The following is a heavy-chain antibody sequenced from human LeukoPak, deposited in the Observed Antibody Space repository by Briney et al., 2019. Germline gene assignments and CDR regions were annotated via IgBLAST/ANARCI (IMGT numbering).Heavy chain of an antibody. CDR1: GFTFSNYS. V-gene: IGHV3-23*01. CDR2: IGPSGVIT. J-gene: IGHJ5*02. CDR3: ARDDLLHRNWFDP. D-gene: IGHD3-22*01. Sequence: PGGSLRLSCAASGFTFSNYSMNWVRQAPGKGLEWVSGIGPSGVITYYADSVKGRFTISRDNYKSTVYLQMNSLRADDTAFYYCARDDLLHRNWFDPWGQGTLVTVSS.